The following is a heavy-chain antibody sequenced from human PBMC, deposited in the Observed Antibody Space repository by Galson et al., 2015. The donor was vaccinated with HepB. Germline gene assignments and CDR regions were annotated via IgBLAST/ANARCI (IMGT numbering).Heavy chain of an antibody. Sequence: SLRLSCAASGFTFSSYWMSWVRQAPGKGLEWVANIKQDGSEKYYVDSVKGRFTISRDNAKNSLYLQMNSLRAEDTAVYYCARTPQTTVSNFDYWGQGTLVTVSS. V-gene: IGHV3-7*03. CDR1: GFTFSSYW. D-gene: IGHD4-17*01. CDR3: ARTPQTTVSNFDY. CDR2: IKQDGSEK. J-gene: IGHJ4*02.